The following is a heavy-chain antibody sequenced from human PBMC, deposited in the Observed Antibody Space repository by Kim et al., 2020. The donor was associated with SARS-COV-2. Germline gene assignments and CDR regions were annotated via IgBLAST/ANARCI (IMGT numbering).Heavy chain of an antibody. D-gene: IGHD2-21*02. CDR3: ARGGVVTATPFDY. Sequence: GGSLRLSCAASGFTFSSYAMHWVRQAPGKGLEWVAVISYDGSNKYYADSVKGRFTISRDNSKNTLYLQMNSLRAEDTAVYYCARGGVVTATPFDYWGQGTLVTVSS. CDR1: GFTFSSYA. CDR2: ISYDGSNK. V-gene: IGHV3-30-3*01. J-gene: IGHJ4*02.